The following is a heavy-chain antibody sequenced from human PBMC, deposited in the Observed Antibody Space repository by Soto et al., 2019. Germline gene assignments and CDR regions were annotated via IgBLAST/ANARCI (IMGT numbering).Heavy chain of an antibody. D-gene: IGHD3-16*01. CDR2: NSDSGDST. CDR3: AKTFPGGFDY. V-gene: IGHV3-23*01. Sequence: PGGSLRLSCAASGFTFTNYAINWVRQAPGKGLEKVSGNSDSGDSTYYADNVKSRFTISRDYSKNTLYLQMSSLRVDDTAVYYCAKTFPGGFDYWGQGT. J-gene: IGHJ4*02. CDR1: GFTFTNYA.